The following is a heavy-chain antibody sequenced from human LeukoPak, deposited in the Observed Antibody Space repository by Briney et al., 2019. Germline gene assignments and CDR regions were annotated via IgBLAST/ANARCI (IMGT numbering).Heavy chain of an antibody. D-gene: IGHD1-26*01. CDR3: ARDVGGSLDY. J-gene: IGHJ4*02. V-gene: IGHV3-7*01. Sequence: PGGSLRLSCVASGFTLRNTWMAWVRQAPGKGLEWVANIKGDESARHQADSVKGRFTISRDNAQNSVYLQMSSLRGEDTAVYYCARDVGGSLDYWGQGTLVTVSS. CDR1: GFTLRNTW. CDR2: IKGDESAR.